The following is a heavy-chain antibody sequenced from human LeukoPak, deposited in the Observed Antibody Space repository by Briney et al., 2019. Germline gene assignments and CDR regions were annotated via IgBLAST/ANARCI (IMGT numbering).Heavy chain of an antibody. Sequence: SETLSLTCAVYGGSFSGYYWGWIRQPPGKGLEWIGNIYYSGSTYYNPSLKSRVTISVDTSKNQFSLKLSFVSAADTAVYYCARFSSIAAAFDYWGLGTLVTVSS. V-gene: IGHV4-34*01. CDR1: GGSFSGYY. CDR3: ARFSSIAAAFDY. D-gene: IGHD6-13*01. CDR2: IYYSGST. J-gene: IGHJ4*02.